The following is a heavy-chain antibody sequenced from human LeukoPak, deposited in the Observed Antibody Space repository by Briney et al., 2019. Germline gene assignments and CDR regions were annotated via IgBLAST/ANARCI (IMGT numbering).Heavy chain of an antibody. Sequence: SETLSLTCTVSGGTISSADYYWSWIRQPAGKGLEWIGRIYSSGTTSSNPPLKSRVTISTDTSKNQFYLNLRSVAAADTAVYFCARDRTAERFESWGQGTLVTVSS. CDR2: IYSSGTT. V-gene: IGHV4-61*02. J-gene: IGHJ4*02. D-gene: IGHD1-1*01. CDR3: ARDRTAERFES. CDR1: GGTISSADYY.